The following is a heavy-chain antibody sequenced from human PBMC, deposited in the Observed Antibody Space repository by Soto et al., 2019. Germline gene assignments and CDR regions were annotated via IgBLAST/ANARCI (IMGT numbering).Heavy chain of an antibody. CDR2: ISSSSSYI. Sequence: GGSLRLSCAASGFTFSSYSMNWVRQAPGKGLEWVSSISSSSSYIYYADSVKGRFTISRDNAKNSLYLQMNSLRAEDTAVYYWASLIYCSGGSCYGSDYWGQGTLVTVFS. J-gene: IGHJ4*02. CDR1: GFTFSSYS. CDR3: ASLIYCSGGSCYGSDY. D-gene: IGHD2-15*01. V-gene: IGHV3-21*01.